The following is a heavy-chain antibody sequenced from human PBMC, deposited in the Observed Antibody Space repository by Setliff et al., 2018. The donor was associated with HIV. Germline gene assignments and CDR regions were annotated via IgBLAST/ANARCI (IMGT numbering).Heavy chain of an antibody. CDR1: GFTFNAYW. CDR2: INYDGSEK. D-gene: IGHD1-1*01. CDR3: AREVDTGSLLNY. Sequence: PGGSLRLSCTASGFTFNAYWMTWVRQAPGKGLEWVGNINYDGSEKYYGDSVKGRFTIARDNTKYSLYLQLNRLKVEDTAVYFCAREVDTGSLLNYWGQGTLVTAPQ. J-gene: IGHJ4*02. V-gene: IGHV3-7*01.